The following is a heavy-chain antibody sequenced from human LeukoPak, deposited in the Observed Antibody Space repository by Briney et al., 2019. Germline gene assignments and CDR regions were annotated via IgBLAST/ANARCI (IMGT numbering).Heavy chain of an antibody. CDR2: IYYSGST. J-gene: IGHJ4*02. D-gene: IGHD3-10*01. Sequence: SETLSLTCTVSGGSISSYYWSWIRQPPGKGLEWIGYIYYSGSTNYNPSLKSRVTISVDTSKNQFSLKLSSVTAADTAVYYCARKMVRGAIGYWGQGTLVTVSS. CDR1: GGSISSYY. V-gene: IGHV4-59*12. CDR3: ARKMVRGAIGY.